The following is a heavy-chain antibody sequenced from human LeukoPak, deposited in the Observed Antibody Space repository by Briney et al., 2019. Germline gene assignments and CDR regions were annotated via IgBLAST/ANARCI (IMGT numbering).Heavy chain of an antibody. Sequence: ASLKVSCKASGYTFTGYYMHWVRQAPGQGLEWMGWINPNSGGTSYAQKFQGRVTMTRDTSISTVYMELSRLRSDDTAVYYCARCRAPGGGYVGFDYWGQGTLVTVSS. CDR1: GYTFTGYY. CDR3: ARCRAPGGGYVGFDY. D-gene: IGHD5-12*01. V-gene: IGHV1-2*02. J-gene: IGHJ4*02. CDR2: INPNSGGT.